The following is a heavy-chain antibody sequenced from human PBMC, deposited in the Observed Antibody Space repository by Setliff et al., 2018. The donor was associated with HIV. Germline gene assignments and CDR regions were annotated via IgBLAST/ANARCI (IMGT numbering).Heavy chain of an antibody. J-gene: IGHJ4*02. D-gene: IGHD3-10*01. CDR3: TRQTYYYGSGRYFPPDY. Sequence: ASVKVSCKASGYTFTSYGISWVRQAPGQGLEWMGWISAYNGNTNYAQKLQGRVTITTDASTSAAYMELSSLRSEDTAVYYCTRQTYYYGSGRYFPPDYWGQGTLVTVSS. CDR1: GYTFTSYG. V-gene: IGHV1-18*01. CDR2: ISAYNGNT.